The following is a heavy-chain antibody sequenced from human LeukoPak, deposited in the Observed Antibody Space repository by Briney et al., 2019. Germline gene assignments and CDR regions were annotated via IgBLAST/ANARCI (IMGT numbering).Heavy chain of an antibody. CDR1: GGSFSGYY. CDR2: INHSGST. V-gene: IGHV4-34*01. Sequence: PSETLSLTCAVYGGSFSGYYWSWIRQPPGKGLEWIGEINHSGSTNYNPSLKSRVTISVDTSKNQFSLKLSSVTAADTAVYYCARSPRYYGSGRTNDYWGQGTLVTVSS. CDR3: ARSPRYYGSGRTNDY. J-gene: IGHJ4*02. D-gene: IGHD3-10*01.